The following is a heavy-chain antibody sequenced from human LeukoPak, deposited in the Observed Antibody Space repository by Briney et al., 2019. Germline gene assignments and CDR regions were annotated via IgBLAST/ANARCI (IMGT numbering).Heavy chain of an antibody. CDR3: ARDRDYVWGSYRYAFDI. V-gene: IGHV4-34*01. J-gene: IGHJ3*02. Sequence: SEILSLTCVVYGGSFSDYYWTWIRQPPGKGLEWIGEINHSGSTKYNPSLKSRVTISVDTSKNQFSLKLSSVTAEDTAVYYCARDRDYVWGSYRYAFDIWGQGTMVTVSS. D-gene: IGHD3-16*02. CDR2: INHSGST. CDR1: GGSFSDYY.